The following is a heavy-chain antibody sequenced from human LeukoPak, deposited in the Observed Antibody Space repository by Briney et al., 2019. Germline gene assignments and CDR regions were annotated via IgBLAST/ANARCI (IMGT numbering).Heavy chain of an antibody. Sequence: SETLSLTCNVSGGSISNYYWTWIRQPAGKGLEWIGRIYSSGTTTYNPSLKSRVAMSVDTSRNQFSLKLNSVTAADTAVYYCARVSPIAAAGSSYYYAIDVWGQGTALTVSS. CDR1: GGSISNYY. J-gene: IGHJ6*02. V-gene: IGHV4-4*07. CDR2: IYSSGTT. D-gene: IGHD6-25*01. CDR3: ARVSPIAAAGSSYYYAIDV.